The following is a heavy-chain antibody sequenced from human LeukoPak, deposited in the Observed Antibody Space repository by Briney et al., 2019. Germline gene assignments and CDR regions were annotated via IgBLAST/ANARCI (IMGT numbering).Heavy chain of an antibody. D-gene: IGHD6-13*01. CDR3: ARLGSSWSFDY. J-gene: IGHJ4*02. V-gene: IGHV3-33*01. CDR1: GFTFSSYG. CDR2: IWDDGSNK. Sequence: PGGSLRLSCGASGFTFSSYGMNWVRQAPGKGLEWAAVIWDDGSNKYYADSVKGRITISRDNSKNTVYLQMNSLRVEDTAVYYCARLGSSWSFDYWGQGTLVTVSS.